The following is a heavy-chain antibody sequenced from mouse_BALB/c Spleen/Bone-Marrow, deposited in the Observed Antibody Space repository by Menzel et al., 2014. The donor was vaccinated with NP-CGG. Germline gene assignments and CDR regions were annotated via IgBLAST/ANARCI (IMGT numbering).Heavy chain of an antibody. CDR1: GYTFTSYR. CDR3: SREDGNHCFDY. Sequence: VQLQQSGAELVKPGASVKMSCRASGYTFTSYRMHWVKQRPGHGLEWIGLIDPSDSYTSYNQNFKGKATLTVDTSSNTAYMQLSSLTSEDSAVYYCSREDGNHCFDYWGQGTTLAVSS. D-gene: IGHD2-3*01. V-gene: IGHV1S127*01. CDR2: IDPSDSYT. J-gene: IGHJ2*01.